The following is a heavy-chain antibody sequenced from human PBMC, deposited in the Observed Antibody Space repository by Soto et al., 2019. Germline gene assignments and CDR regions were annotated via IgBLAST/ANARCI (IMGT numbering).Heavy chain of an antibody. CDR3: ALSISSGYDGASDAFDI. CDR2: IIPIFGTA. Sequence: QVQLVQSGAEVKKPGSSVKVSCKASGGTFSSYAISWVRQAPGQGLEWMGGIIPIFGTANYAQKFQGRVTMTADESTSTAYMELSSLRSEDTAVYYCALSISSGYDGASDAFDIWGQGTMVTVSS. J-gene: IGHJ3*02. D-gene: IGHD3-22*01. CDR1: GGTFSSYA. V-gene: IGHV1-69*01.